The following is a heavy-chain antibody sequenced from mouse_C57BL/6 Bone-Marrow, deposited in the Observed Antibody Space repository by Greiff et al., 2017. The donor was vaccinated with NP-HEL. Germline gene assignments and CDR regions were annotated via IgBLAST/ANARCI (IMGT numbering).Heavy chain of an antibody. CDR2: INPYNGGT. V-gene: IGHV1-19*01. J-gene: IGHJ1*03. Sequence: VQLQQSGPVLVKPGASVKMSCKASGYTFTDYYMNWVKQSHGKSLEWIGVINPYNGGTSYNQKFKGKATLTVDKSSSTAYMELNSLTSEDSAVYYCASQLYYYGSSYGYFDVWGTGTTVTVSS. D-gene: IGHD1-1*01. CDR3: ASQLYYYGSSYGYFDV. CDR1: GYTFTDYY.